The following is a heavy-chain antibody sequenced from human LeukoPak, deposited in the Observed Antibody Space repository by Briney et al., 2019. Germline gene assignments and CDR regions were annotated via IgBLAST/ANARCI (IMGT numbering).Heavy chain of an antibody. J-gene: IGHJ4*02. V-gene: IGHV3-74*03. D-gene: IGHD3/OR15-3a*01. CDR2: VHREGTTT. CDR1: GFTFNTNW. Sequence: PGGSLRLSCAASGFTFNTNWMHWVRQAPGKGLVWVARVHREGTTTAYADSVKGRFTISRDNAKNTLYLQMTNLRAEDTAVYYCARDSDWILFDYWGRGTLVTVSS. CDR3: ARDSDWILFDY.